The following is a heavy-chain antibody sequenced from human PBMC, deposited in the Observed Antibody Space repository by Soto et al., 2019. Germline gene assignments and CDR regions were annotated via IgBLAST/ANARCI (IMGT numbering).Heavy chain of an antibody. Sequence: PGGSLRLSCAPSGFNFKRYVMHWIRQAPGKGLEWVSSISSTRTYIHYADSVKGRFTISRDNAKNALYLEMNSLRDDDTAINYCVREGSYDTSGKYIQAFCYWGQGTRVTSPQ. CDR3: VREGSYDTSGKYIQAFCY. J-gene: IGHJ4*02. D-gene: IGHD3-22*01. CDR1: GFNFKRYV. CDR2: ISSTRTYI. V-gene: IGHV3-21*06.